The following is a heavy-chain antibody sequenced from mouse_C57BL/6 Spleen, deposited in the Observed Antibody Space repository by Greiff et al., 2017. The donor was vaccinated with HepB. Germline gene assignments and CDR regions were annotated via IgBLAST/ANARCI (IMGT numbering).Heavy chain of an antibody. J-gene: IGHJ4*01. V-gene: IGHV7-3*01. CDR3: ATLDAMDY. CDR1: GFTFTDYY. Sequence: EVKLMESGGGLVQPGGSLSLSCAASGFTFTDYYMSWVRQTPGKALEWLGFIRNKANGYTTEYSASVKVRFTISRDKSQSILYLQMNALRAEDSATYYCATLDAMDYWGQGTSVTVSS. CDR2: IRNKANGYTT.